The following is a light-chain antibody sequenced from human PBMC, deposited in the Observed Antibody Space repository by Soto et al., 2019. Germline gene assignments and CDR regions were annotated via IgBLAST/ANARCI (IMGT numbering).Light chain of an antibody. CDR3: QQYNNWGRA. CDR2: GAS. V-gene: IGKV3-15*01. Sequence: ELVLSQSPGTLSLSPGETATLSCRASHSVSSYLAWYQQKPGQAPRLLIYGASTRATGIPDRLSGSGSGTEFTLTISTLQSEDFAVDYCQQYNNWGRACGQGTKVDIK. CDR1: HSVSSY. J-gene: IGKJ1*01.